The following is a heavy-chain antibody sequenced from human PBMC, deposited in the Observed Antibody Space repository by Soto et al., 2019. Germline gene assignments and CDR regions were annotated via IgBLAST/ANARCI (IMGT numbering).Heavy chain of an antibody. J-gene: IGHJ4*02. CDR2: ISASSSI. D-gene: IGHD5-18*01. CDR3: ARDDGGYRYGRRQYHFDS. Sequence: EEQLVESGGGLVKPGGSLRLSCAASGFPFSSYNMNWVRQAPGKGLEWVASISASSSIYYADSVKGRFTISRDNAKNSLYLKVNDLRAEDTAVYYCARDDGGYRYGRRQYHFDSWGQGTLVTVSP. CDR1: GFPFSSYN. V-gene: IGHV3-21*02.